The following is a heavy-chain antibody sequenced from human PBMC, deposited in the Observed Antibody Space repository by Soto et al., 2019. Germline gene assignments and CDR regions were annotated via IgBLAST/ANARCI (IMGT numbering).Heavy chain of an antibody. Sequence: EAQLLESGGGLVQPGGSLRLYCAASGFTFSAYSMSWLRQVPGKGLEWVSGISGLGGSTYYGDSVRVRFTISRDNTRNTLYLQMNIFIGEDTALYDCAKSNGVKWESYFFDHWGQGTLLTVSS. D-gene: IGHD1-26*01. V-gene: IGHV3-23*01. J-gene: IGHJ5*02. CDR1: GFTFSAYS. CDR2: ISGLGGST. CDR3: AKSNGVKWESYFFDH.